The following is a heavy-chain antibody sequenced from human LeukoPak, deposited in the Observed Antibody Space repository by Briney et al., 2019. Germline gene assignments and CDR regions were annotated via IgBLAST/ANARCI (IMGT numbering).Heavy chain of an antibody. D-gene: IGHD4-23*01. J-gene: IGHJ3*02. CDR2: MNPNSGNA. CDR3: ARVFSNSGINPNMCDAFDI. V-gene: IGHV1-8*01. CDR1: GYTFTSYD. Sequence: ASVKVSCKASGYTFTSYDINWVRQATGQGLEWMGWMNPNSGNAGYAQKFQGRVTMTRNTSISTAYMELSSLRSDDTAVYYCARVFSNSGINPNMCDAFDIWGQGTVVAVSS.